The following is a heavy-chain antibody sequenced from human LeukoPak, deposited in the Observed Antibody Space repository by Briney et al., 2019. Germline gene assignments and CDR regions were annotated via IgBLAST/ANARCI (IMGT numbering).Heavy chain of an antibody. CDR1: GYTFTGYY. CDR3: ARELRRVFDWFDP. V-gene: IGHV1-2*02. J-gene: IGHJ5*02. CDR2: INPNSGGT. Sequence: EASVNVSCKASGYTFTGYYMHWVRQAPGQGREGMGWINPNSGGTNYAQRFQGRVTMTRDTSISTAYMELSRLRSDDTAVYYCARELRRVFDWFDPWGQGTLVTVSS.